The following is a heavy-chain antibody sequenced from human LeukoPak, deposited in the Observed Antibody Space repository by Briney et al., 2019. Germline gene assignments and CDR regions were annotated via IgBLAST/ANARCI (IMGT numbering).Heavy chain of an antibody. Sequence: GGSLRLPCAASGFTFSSYSMNWVRQAPGKGLEWVSSISSCSNYIYYADSVKGRFTISRDNAKNSLYLQMNSLRAEDTAVYYCARDLVVPAAPGDWGQGTLVTVSS. J-gene: IGHJ4*02. CDR1: GFTFSSYS. CDR3: ARDLVVPAAPGD. D-gene: IGHD2-2*01. CDR2: ISSCSNYI. V-gene: IGHV3-21*01.